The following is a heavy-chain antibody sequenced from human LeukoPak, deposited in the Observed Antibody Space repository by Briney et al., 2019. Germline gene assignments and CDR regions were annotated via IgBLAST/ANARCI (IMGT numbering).Heavy chain of an antibody. D-gene: IGHD1-26*01. CDR2: IYHSGST. Sequence: SETLSLTCTVSGGSISSGGYYWSWIRQPPGKGLEWIGYIYHSGSTYYNPSLKSRVTISVDRSKNQFSLKLSSVAAADTAVYYCARDGVLYSGSYDYWGQGTLVTVSS. CDR3: ARDGVLYSGSYDY. J-gene: IGHJ4*02. V-gene: IGHV4-30-2*01. CDR1: GGSISSGGYY.